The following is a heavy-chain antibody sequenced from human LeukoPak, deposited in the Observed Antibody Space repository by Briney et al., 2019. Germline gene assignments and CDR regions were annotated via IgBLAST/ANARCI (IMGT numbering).Heavy chain of an antibody. Sequence: GGSLRLSCAASGFTFSRSGMHWVRQAPGKGLEWVTFIGFDGSKIYYADSVKGRFTISRDNSKNTLYLQMNSLRAEDTAVYYCARDLGLDWGQGTLVTVSS. CDR3: ARDLGLD. J-gene: IGHJ4*02. CDR2: IGFDGSKI. CDR1: GFTFSRSG. V-gene: IGHV3-30*02. D-gene: IGHD7-27*01.